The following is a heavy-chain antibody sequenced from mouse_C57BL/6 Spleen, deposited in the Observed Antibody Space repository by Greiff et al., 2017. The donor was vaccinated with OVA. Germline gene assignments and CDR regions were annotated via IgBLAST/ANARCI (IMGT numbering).Heavy chain of an antibody. D-gene: IGHD2-1*01. CDR2: INPDSSTI. J-gene: IGHJ3*01. Sequence: EVQLQQSGGGLVQPGGSLKLSCAASGIDFSRYWMGWVRRAPGKGLEWIGEINPDSSTINYAPSLKDKFIISRDNAKNTLYLQMSKVRSEDTALYYCASLYYGNYGFAYWGQGTLVTVSA. CDR3: ASLYYGNYGFAY. CDR1: GIDFSRYW. V-gene: IGHV4-1*01.